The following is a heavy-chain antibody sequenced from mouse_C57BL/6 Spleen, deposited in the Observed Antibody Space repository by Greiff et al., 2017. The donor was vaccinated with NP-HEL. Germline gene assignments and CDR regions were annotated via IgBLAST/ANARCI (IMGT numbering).Heavy chain of an antibody. D-gene: IGHD2-3*01. V-gene: IGHV2-5*01. CDR3: AIYDGYFYAMDD. Sequence: VKLVESGPGLVQPSQSLSITCTVSGFSLTSYGVHWVRQSPGKGLEWLGVIWRGGSTDYNAAFMSRLSITKDNSKSQVCFKMNSLQADDTAIYYCAIYDGYFYAMDDWGQGTSVTVSS. CDR1: GFSLTSYG. CDR2: IWRGGST. J-gene: IGHJ4*01.